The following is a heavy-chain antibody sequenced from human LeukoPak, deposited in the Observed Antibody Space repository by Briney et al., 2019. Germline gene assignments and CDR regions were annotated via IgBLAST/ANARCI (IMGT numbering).Heavy chain of an antibody. Sequence: PSQTLSLTCTVSGGSISSGDYYWSWIRQPPGKGLEWIGYIYYSGSTYYNPSLKSRVTIPVDTSKTQSSLKLSSVTAADPAVYYCARRASGVDWSDPWGQGTLVTVSS. D-gene: IGHD2-15*01. CDR2: IYYSGST. J-gene: IGHJ5*02. CDR3: ARRASGVDWSDP. CDR1: GGSISSGDYY. V-gene: IGHV4-30-4*08.